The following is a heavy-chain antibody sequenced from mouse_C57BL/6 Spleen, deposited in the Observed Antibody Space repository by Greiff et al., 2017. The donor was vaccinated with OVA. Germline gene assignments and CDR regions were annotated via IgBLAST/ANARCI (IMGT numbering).Heavy chain of an antibody. CDR1: GFSLTSYG. CDR3: AKPGNYDYDGGFAY. CDR2: IWGDGST. Sequence: VKLQESGPGLVAPSQSLSITCTVSGFSLTSYGVSWVRQPPGKGLEWLGVIWGDGSTNYHSALISRLSISKDNSKSQVFLKLNSLQTDDTATYYCAKPGNYDYDGGFAYWGQGTLVTVSA. D-gene: IGHD2-4*01. J-gene: IGHJ3*01. V-gene: IGHV2-3*01.